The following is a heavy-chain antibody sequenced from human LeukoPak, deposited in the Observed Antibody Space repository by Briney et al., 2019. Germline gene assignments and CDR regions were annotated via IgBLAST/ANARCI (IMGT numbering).Heavy chain of an antibody. J-gene: IGHJ4*02. CDR3: AKDLEPQLVGAADY. D-gene: IGHD1-26*01. CDR1: GFTFSSYG. Sequence: GGSLRLSCAASGFTFSSYGMHWVRQAPGKGLEWVAVISYDGSNKYYADSVKGRFTISRDNSKNTLYLQMNSLRAVDTAVYYCAKDLEPQLVGAADYWGQGTLVTVSS. CDR2: ISYDGSNK. V-gene: IGHV3-30*18.